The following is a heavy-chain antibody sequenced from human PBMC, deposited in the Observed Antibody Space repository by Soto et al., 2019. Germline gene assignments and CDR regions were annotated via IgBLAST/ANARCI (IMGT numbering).Heavy chain of an antibody. CDR1: GVSISSGAYY. Sequence: QVQLQESGPGLVKPSQTLSLACTVSGVSISSGAYYWSWIRQHPGKGLEWIGSIYYSGSTDYNPSLKGRVTISVDTSKNPFSLRLNSVTAADTAVYYCARGAMAAAGAFGYWGQGTLVTVSS. D-gene: IGHD6-13*01. J-gene: IGHJ4*02. CDR3: ARGAMAAAGAFGY. CDR2: IYYSGST. V-gene: IGHV4-31*03.